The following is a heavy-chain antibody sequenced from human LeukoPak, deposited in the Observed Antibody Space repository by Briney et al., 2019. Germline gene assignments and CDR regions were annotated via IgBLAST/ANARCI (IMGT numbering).Heavy chain of an antibody. J-gene: IGHJ1*01. CDR3: ARDHRRFCGGDCYSTEYFHH. CDR1: GGSISSGSYF. D-gene: IGHD2-21*02. Sequence: SETLSLTCTVSGGSISSGSYFWGWIRQPPGMGLEWIGSIYYSGTTYYNPSLKSRVTISVDTSKNQFSLKLRSVTAADTAVYYCARDHRRFCGGDCYSTEYFHHWGQGTLVTVSS. V-gene: IGHV4-39*07. CDR2: IYYSGTT.